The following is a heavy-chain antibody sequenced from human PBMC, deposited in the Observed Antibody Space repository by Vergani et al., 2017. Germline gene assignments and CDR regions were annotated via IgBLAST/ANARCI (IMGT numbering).Heavy chain of an antibody. CDR1: GFTFSSYR. Sequence: EVQLVESGGGLVQPGGSLRLSCAASGFTFSSYRMHWVRHAPGKGLVWVSRINSDGSSTSYADSVKGRFTISRDNAKNTLYLQMNSLRAEDTAVYYCARGDCSSTSCYELWFDPWGQGTLVTVSS. D-gene: IGHD2-2*01. J-gene: IGHJ5*02. CDR3: ARGDCSSTSCYELWFDP. V-gene: IGHV3-74*01. CDR2: INSDGSST.